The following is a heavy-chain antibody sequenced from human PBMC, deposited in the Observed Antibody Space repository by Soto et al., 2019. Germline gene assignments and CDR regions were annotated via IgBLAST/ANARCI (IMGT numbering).Heavy chain of an antibody. V-gene: IGHV1-18*04. CDR2: ISAYNGNT. CDR3: ARFKNTIFGVVNDPDY. Sequence: ASVKVSCKASGYTFTSYGISWVRQAPGQGREWMGWISAYNGNTNYAQKLQGRVTMTTDTSTSTAYMELRSLRSDDTAVYYCARFKNTIFGVVNDPDYWGQGTLVTVSS. D-gene: IGHD3-3*01. CDR1: GYTFTSYG. J-gene: IGHJ4*02.